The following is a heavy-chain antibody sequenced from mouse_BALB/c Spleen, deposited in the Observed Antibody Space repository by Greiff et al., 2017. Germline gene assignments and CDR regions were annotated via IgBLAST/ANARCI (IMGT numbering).Heavy chain of an antibody. J-gene: IGHJ2*01. CDR3: ASYYYGS. Sequence: EVKLVESGAELVKPGASVKLSCTASGFNIKDTYMHWVKQRPEQGLEWIGRIDPANGNTKYDPKFQGKATITADTSSNTAYLQLSSLTSEDTAVYYCASYYYGSWGQGTTLTVSS. D-gene: IGHD1-1*01. CDR1: GFNIKDTY. CDR2: IDPANGNT. V-gene: IGHV14-3*02.